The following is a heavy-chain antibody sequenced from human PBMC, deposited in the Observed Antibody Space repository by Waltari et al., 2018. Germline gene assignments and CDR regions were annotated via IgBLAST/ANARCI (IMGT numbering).Heavy chain of an antibody. CDR3: TTNPGY. J-gene: IGHJ4*02. CDR2: MKTDGTSI. Sequence: EVQLVESGGGLVQPGGSLRLSCAASGVSTDYWLDWVSQAPGKGLVWVSRMKTDGTSITYADSVKGRFTISRDSAKNTYYLQMNGLRAEDTAVYYCTTNPGYWGQGTLVTVSS. CDR1: GVSTDYW. V-gene: IGHV3-74*03.